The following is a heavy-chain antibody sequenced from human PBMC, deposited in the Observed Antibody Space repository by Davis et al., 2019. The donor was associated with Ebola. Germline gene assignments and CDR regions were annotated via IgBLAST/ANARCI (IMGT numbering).Heavy chain of an antibody. CDR2: IYYSGST. CDR1: GGSSSGYY. CDR3: ARQSVVYYYYDMDV. J-gene: IGHJ6*02. Sequence: MPAGSLRLSCAVYGGSSSGYYWSWIRQPPGKGLEWIGYIYYSGSTNYNPSLKSRVTISVDTSKNQFSLKLSSVTAADTAVYYCARQSVVYYYYDMDVWGQGTTVTVSS. V-gene: IGHV4-59*08. D-gene: IGHD2-15*01.